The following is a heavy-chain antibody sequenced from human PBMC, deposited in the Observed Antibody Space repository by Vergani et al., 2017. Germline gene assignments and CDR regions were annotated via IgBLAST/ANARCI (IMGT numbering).Heavy chain of an antibody. CDR1: GYTFTSYG. CDR3: ARDPFNWNYVSGRVFSGYMDV. CDR2: ISAYNGNT. J-gene: IGHJ6*03. D-gene: IGHD1-7*01. Sequence: QVQLVQSGAEVKKPGASVKVSCKASGYTFTSYGISWVRQAPGQGLEWMGWISAYNGNTNYAQKLQGRVTMTTDTSISTAYMELSRLRSDDTAVYYCARDPFNWNYVSGRVFSGYMDVWGKGTTVTVSS. V-gene: IGHV1-18*04.